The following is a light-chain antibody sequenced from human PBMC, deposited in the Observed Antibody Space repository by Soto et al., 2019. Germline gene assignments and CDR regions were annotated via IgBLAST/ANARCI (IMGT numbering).Light chain of an antibody. CDR2: EVT. CDR1: SSDVGSYNL. V-gene: IGLV2-23*02. J-gene: IGLJ2*01. Sequence: QSVLTQPASVSGSPGQSITISCTGTSSDVGSYNLVSWYQHHPGKAPKLMIYEVTKRPSAVSNRFSGSKSGNTASLTISGLQAEDEADYYCCSYARSGTFVAFGGGTKVTVL. CDR3: CSYARSGTFVA.